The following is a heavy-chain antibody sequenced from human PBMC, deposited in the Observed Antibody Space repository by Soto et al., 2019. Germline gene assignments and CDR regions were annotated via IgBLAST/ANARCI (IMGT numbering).Heavy chain of an antibody. V-gene: IGHV4-31*03. CDR2: IQHRGTT. CDR1: GAPIPGGGYY. CDR3: ARLMIFGPSTCYGMDA. J-gene: IGHJ6*02. Sequence: PSETLSLTCSVSGAPIPGGGYYWSWIRQRPGMRLERIGYIQHRGTTYYNLALTSRLNISLDTSEKRFSLDLHSVTAADTAVYYCARLMIFGPSTCYGMDAWGQGTTITVSS. D-gene: IGHD3-3*01.